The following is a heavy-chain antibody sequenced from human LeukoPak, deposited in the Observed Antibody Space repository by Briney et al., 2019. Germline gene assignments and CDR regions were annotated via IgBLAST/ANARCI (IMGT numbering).Heavy chain of an antibody. J-gene: IGHJ6*02. CDR1: GGSFSGYH. Sequence: SETLSLTCAVYGGSFSGYHWSWFRQPPGKGLEWIGESNYRGSTTYNPSHKSRVTISVDTSKNQLSLNLSSATAADTAVYYCSRSGLTGMWQYPRPKNYYYGMDVWSQGTTVTVSS. D-gene: IGHD2-2*02. V-gene: IGHV4-34*01. CDR2: SNYRGST. CDR3: SRSGLTGMWQYPRPKNYYYGMDV.